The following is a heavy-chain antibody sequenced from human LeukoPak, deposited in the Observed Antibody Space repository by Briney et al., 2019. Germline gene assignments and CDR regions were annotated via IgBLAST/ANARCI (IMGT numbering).Heavy chain of an antibody. V-gene: IGHV4-59*01. D-gene: IGHD3-10*01. Sequence: SETLSLTCTVSGGSISSYYWSWIRQPPGKGLEWIGYIYYSGSTNYNPSLKSRVTISVDTSKNQFSLKLSSVTAADTAVYYCARDAMYYYGSGSPGDAFDIWGQGTMVTVSS. CDR2: IYYSGST. J-gene: IGHJ3*02. CDR1: GGSISSYY. CDR3: ARDAMYYYGSGSPGDAFDI.